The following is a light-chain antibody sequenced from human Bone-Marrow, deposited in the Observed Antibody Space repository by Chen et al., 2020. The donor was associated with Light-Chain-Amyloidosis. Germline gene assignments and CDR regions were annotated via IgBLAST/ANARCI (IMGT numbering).Light chain of an antibody. CDR1: QSILYSPRQKDY. CDR2: WAS. Sequence: DIVMTQSPDSLAVSLGKSATINCTSSQSILYSPRQKDYLAWSQHKPGQPPKLLIYWASIRESGVTDRFRGSVSGTDFTLTITSLQAEDVAVYFCQQYYRAQTFGQGTKVE. CDR3: QQYYRAQT. J-gene: IGKJ1*01. V-gene: IGKV4-1*01.